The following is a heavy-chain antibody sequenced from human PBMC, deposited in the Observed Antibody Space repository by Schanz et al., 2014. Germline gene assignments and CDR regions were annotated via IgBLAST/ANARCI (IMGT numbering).Heavy chain of an antibody. D-gene: IGHD2-21*01. J-gene: IGHJ2*01. V-gene: IGHV3-23*04. CDR2: ISGGGGGYR. CDR1: GFDFENHA. CDR3: AKGQGAVINNWYFDL. Sequence: VQLVESGGGLVQPGKSLRLSCAASGFDFENHALHWVRQLPGKGLEWVSTISGGGGGYRPYADSVKGRFTISRDNSINTLSLQMNSLSADDTAVYYCAKGQGAVINNWYFDLWGRGTLVTVSS.